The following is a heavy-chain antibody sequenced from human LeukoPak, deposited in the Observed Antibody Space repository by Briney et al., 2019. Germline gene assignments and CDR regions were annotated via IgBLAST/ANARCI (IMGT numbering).Heavy chain of an antibody. V-gene: IGHV7-4-1*02. D-gene: IGHD6-19*01. J-gene: IGHJ4*02. CDR2: INTNTGNP. CDR1: GYTFTSYA. CDR3: AREKVVAVAGTVLRYFDY. Sequence: ASVKVSCKASGYTFTSYAMNWVRQASGQGLEWMGWINTNTGNPTYAQGFTGRFVFSLDTSVSTAHLQITSLKAEDTAVYYCAREKVVAVAGTVLRYFDYWGQGTLVTVSS.